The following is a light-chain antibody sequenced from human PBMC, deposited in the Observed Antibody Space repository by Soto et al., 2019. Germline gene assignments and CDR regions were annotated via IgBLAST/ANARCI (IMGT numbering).Light chain of an antibody. CDR2: EVT. CDR3: CSLTTSHTYV. CDR1: SSDVGGSNY. J-gene: IGLJ1*01. V-gene: IGLV2-14*01. Sequence: QSALTQPVSVSGSPGQSITISCTGTSSDVGGSNYVSWYQQHPGKAPKLIIFEVTYRPSGVSNRFSGSKSGNTASLTISGLLAEDEADYYCCSLTTSHTYVFGSGTKLTVL.